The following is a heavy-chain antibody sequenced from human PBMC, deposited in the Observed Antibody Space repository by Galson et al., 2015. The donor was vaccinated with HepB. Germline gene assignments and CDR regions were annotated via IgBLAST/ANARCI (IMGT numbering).Heavy chain of an antibody. D-gene: IGHD3-10*01. CDR2: FDPEDGET. J-gene: IGHJ4*02. Sequence: SVKVSCKASGYTLTGLSMHWVRQAPGKGLEWMGGFDPEDGETIYAQKFQGRVTMTEDTSTDTAYMELSSLRSEDTAVYYCATAGNYYGSGSYYAHFDYWGQGTLVTVSS. CDR1: GYTLTGLS. V-gene: IGHV1-24*01. CDR3: ATAGNYYGSGSYYAHFDY.